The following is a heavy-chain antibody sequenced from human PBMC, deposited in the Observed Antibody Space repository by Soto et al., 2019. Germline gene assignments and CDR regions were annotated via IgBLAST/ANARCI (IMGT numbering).Heavy chain of an antibody. CDR3: ARDWGDIVVVPAAGEFDY. J-gene: IGHJ4*02. Sequence: SVKVSCKGSGGTFNRYTITWVRQAPGQGLEWMGRIIPMFGITIYAQKFQGRVTFTADKSTSTAYMELSSLRSEGTAVYYCARDWGDIVVVPAAGEFDYWGQGTLVTVSS. V-gene: IGHV1-69*04. D-gene: IGHD2-2*01. CDR1: GGTFNRYT. CDR2: IIPMFGIT.